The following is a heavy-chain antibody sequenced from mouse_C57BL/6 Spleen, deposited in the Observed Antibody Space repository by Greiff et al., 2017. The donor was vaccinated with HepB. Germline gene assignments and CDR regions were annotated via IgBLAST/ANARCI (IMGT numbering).Heavy chain of an antibody. CDR1: GYTFTTYP. D-gene: IGHD1-1*01. CDR3: ARGNYYGELDY. CDR2: FHPYNDDT. Sequence: VKLMESGAELVKPGASVKMSCKASGYTFTTYPIEWMKQNHGKSLEWIGNFHPYNDDTKYNEKFKGKATLTVEKSSSTVYLELSRLTSDDSAVYDCARGNYYGELDYWGQGTTLTVSS. V-gene: IGHV1-47*01. J-gene: IGHJ2*01.